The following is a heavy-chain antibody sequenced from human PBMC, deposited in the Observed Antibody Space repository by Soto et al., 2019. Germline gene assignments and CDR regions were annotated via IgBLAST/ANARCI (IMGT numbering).Heavy chain of an antibody. V-gene: IGHV3-30-3*01. CDR2: ISYDGSNK. D-gene: IGHD3-22*01. Sequence: GGSLRLSCAASGFTFSSYAMHWVRQAPGKGLEWVAVISYDGSNKYYADSVKGRFTISRDNSKNTLYLQMNSLRAEDTGVYYCARDSHYYDSSGYLYYYYYGMDVWGQGTTVTVSS. CDR3: ARDSHYYDSSGYLYYYYYGMDV. CDR1: GFTFSSYA. J-gene: IGHJ6*02.